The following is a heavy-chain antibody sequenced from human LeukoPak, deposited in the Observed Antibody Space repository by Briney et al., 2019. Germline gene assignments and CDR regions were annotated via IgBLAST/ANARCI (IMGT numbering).Heavy chain of an antibody. CDR1: GGSISSYY. J-gene: IGHJ6*03. Sequence: SETLSLTCTVSGGSISSYYWSWIRQPAGKGLEWIGRIYTSGTTHYNPSLKSRVTMSVDTSKNHFSLELSSVTAADTAVYFCARGRVSSSSWYSTYYYYFYMDVWGKGTTVTVSS. V-gene: IGHV4-4*07. CDR2: IYTSGTT. D-gene: IGHD6-13*01. CDR3: ARGRVSSSSWYSTYYYYFYMDV.